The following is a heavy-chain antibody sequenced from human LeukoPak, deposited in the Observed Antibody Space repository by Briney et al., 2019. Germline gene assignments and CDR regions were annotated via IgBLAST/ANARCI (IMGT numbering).Heavy chain of an antibody. CDR1: GGSINSNSHH. V-gene: IGHV4-39*01. CDR2: IYYSGTT. J-gene: IGHJ4*02. D-gene: IGHD3-9*01. Sequence: SQTLSLTCSVSGGSINSNSHHWDWIRQAPGKGLEWIGNIYYSGTTSYNPSLKSRVTISVDTSKNQFSLRLSSVTAADTAVYYCARRGDILTDYAFDYWGQGTLVTVSS. CDR3: ARRGDILTDYAFDY.